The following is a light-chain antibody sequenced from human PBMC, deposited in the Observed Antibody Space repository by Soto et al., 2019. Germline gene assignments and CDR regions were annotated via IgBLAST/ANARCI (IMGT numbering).Light chain of an antibody. CDR2: GAS. Sequence: EIVLTQSPGTLSLSPGERATLSCRASQSVSSSYLAWYQQKPGQAPRLLIYGASSRPTGIPDRFSGSGSGTDFTLTISRLEPEDFAVYYCQQFSSYPLTFGGGTKVDIK. J-gene: IGKJ4*01. CDR3: QQFSSYPLT. V-gene: IGKV3-20*01. CDR1: QSVSSSY.